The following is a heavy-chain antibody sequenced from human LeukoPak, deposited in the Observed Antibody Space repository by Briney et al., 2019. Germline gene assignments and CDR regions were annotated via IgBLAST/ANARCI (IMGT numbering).Heavy chain of an antibody. V-gene: IGHV3-21*01. D-gene: IGHD3-3*01. CDR1: GFTFSSYS. J-gene: IGHJ4*02. CDR3: ARGAYYDFWSGYTDIDY. CDR2: ISSSSSYI. Sequence: GGSLRLSCAASGFTFSSYSMNWVRQAPGKGLEWVSSISSSSSYIYYADSVKGRFTISRDNAKNSLYLQMNSLRAEDTAVYYCARGAYYDFWSGYTDIDYWGQGTLVTVSS.